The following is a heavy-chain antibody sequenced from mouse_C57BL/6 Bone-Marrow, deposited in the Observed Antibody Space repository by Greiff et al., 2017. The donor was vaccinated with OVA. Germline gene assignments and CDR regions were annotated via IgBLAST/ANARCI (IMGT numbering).Heavy chain of an antibody. CDR3: ARGILRPWFAY. D-gene: IGHD1-2*01. V-gene: IGHV1-69*01. Sequence: VQLQQPGAELVMPGASVKLSCKASGYTFTSSWMHWVKQRPGQGLEWIGEIDPSDSYTNYNQKFKGKSTLTVDKSSSTAYMQLSSLTSEDSAVYYCARGILRPWFAYWGQGTLVTVSA. J-gene: IGHJ3*01. CDR2: IDPSDSYT. CDR1: GYTFTSSW.